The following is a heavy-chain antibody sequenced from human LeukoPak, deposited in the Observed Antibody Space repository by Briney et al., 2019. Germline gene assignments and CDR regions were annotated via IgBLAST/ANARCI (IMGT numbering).Heavy chain of an antibody. J-gene: IGHJ4*02. V-gene: IGHV3-7*01. D-gene: IGHD3-22*01. Sequence: GGSLRLSCAASGFTFSSYWMSWVRQAPGKGLEWVANIKQDGSEKYYVDSVKGRFTISRDNAKNSLYLQMNSLRAEDTAVYYCARDGGANYYDSSGYYPLWGQGTLVTVSS. CDR3: ARDGGANYYDSSGYYPL. CDR2: IKQDGSEK. CDR1: GFTFSSYW.